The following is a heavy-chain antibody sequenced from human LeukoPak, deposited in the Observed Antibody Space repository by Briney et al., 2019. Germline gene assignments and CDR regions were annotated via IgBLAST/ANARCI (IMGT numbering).Heavy chain of an antibody. CDR2: INHSGST. J-gene: IGHJ4*02. Sequence: SETLSLTCAVYGGSFSGYYWSWIRQPPGKGLEWIGEINHSGSTYYNPSLKSRVTISVDTSKNQFSLKLSSVTAADTAVYYCARDLGIAARPDYWGQGTLVTVSS. CDR1: GGSFSGYY. D-gene: IGHD6-6*01. V-gene: IGHV4-34*01. CDR3: ARDLGIAARPDY.